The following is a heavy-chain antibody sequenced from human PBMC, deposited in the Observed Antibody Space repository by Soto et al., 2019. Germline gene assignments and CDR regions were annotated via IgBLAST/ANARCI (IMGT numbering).Heavy chain of an antibody. J-gene: IGHJ4*02. Sequence: GGSLRLSCAASGFTFTNYWMHWVRQAPGKGLVWVSRVNSDGSNTNYADSVKGRFTISRDNAKNTLYLQMNSLRAEDTAVYYCARVSRSSSVNLDFWGQGNVVTVSS. V-gene: IGHV3-74*01. CDR3: ARVSRSSSVNLDF. CDR2: VNSDGSNT. CDR1: GFTFTNYW. D-gene: IGHD6-6*01.